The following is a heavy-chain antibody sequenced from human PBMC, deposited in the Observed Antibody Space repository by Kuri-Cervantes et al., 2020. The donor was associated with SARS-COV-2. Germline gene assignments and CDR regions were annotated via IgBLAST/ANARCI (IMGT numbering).Heavy chain of an antibody. J-gene: IGHJ3*02. CDR1: GFTFSSYS. Sequence: GGSLRLSCAASGFTFSSYSMNWVRQAPGKGLEWVSNIGPSGTTKYYADSVKGRFTISRDNAKNSLYLQMNSLRAEDMALYYCAKAGWEDAFDIWGQGTMVTVSS. D-gene: IGHD1-26*01. CDR3: AKAGWEDAFDI. CDR2: IGPSGTTK. V-gene: IGHV3-48*04.